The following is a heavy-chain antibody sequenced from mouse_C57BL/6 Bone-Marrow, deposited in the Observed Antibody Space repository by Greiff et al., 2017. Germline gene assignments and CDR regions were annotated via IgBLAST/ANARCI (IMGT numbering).Heavy chain of an antibody. CDR2: ISSGSSTI. CDR1: GFTFSDYG. J-gene: IGHJ2*01. Sequence: EVQLVESGGGLVKPGGSLTLSCAASGFTFSDYGMHWVRQAPGKGLEWVAYISSGSSTIYYADTMKSRFTISRDNAKNTLFLQMTSLRSEDTAKYYCERGLFFDCRGKGTTLTVSS. V-gene: IGHV5-17*01. CDR3: ERGLFFDC.